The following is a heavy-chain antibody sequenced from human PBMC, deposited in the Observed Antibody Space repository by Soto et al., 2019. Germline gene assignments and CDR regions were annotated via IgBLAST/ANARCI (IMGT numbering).Heavy chain of an antibody. Sequence: ASVKVSCKASGYTFTGYYRHWVRQAPGQGLEWMGWINPNSGGTNYAQKFQGWVTITRDTSASTAYMELSSLRSEDTAVYYCARDPSYYGMDVWGQGTTVTVSS. J-gene: IGHJ6*02. CDR3: ARDPSYYGMDV. CDR2: INPNSGGT. CDR1: GYTFTGYY. V-gene: IGHV1-2*04.